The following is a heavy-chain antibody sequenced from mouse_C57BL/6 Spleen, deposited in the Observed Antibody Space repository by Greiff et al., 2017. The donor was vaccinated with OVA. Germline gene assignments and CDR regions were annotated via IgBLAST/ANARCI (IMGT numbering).Heavy chain of an antibody. CDR3: AREAYYGSRRDAMDY. CDR1: GYTFTSYW. J-gene: IGHJ4*01. CDR2: IDPSDSYT. D-gene: IGHD1-1*01. V-gene: IGHV1-69*01. Sequence: QVQLQQPGAELVMPGASVKLSCKASGYTFTSYWMHWVKQRPGQGLEWIGEIDPSDSYTNYNQKFKGKSTLTVDKSSSTAYMQLSSLTSEDSAVYYCAREAYYGSRRDAMDYWGQGTSVTVSS.